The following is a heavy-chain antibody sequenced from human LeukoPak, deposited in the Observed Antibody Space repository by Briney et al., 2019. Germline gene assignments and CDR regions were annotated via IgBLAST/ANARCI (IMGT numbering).Heavy chain of an antibody. CDR1: GFIFGDYA. D-gene: IGHD5-18*01. J-gene: IGHJ4*02. Sequence: GGSLRLSCAVSGFIFGDYAMSWVRQAPGKGLEWVSYISSSGSTIYYADSVKGRFTISRDNSKNTLYLQMNSLRAEDTAVYYCAKDRAYSSYYFDSWGQGILVTVSS. CDR2: ISSSGSTI. V-gene: IGHV3-23*01. CDR3: AKDRAYSSYYFDS.